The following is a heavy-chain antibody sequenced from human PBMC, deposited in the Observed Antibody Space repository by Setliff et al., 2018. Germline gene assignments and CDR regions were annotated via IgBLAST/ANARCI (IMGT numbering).Heavy chain of an antibody. CDR3: AGGRGWRFDD. CDR2: IKWNGGDR. CDR1: GFTFDDYD. V-gene: IGHV3-20*04. Sequence: GGSLRLSCVASGFTFDDYDMAWVRQAPGEGLEWVAGIKWNGGDRGYADSVRGRFTISRDNAKNSLHLQMDSLRAEDTALYYCAGGRGWRFDDWGQGALVTVSS. D-gene: IGHD6-19*01. J-gene: IGHJ4*02.